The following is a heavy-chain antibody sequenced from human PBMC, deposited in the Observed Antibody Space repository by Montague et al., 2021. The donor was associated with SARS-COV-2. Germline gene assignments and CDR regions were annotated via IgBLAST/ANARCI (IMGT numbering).Heavy chain of an antibody. CDR2: NYYSGXT. V-gene: IGHV4-39*02. CDR1: GGSISSSSYY. CDR3: AREARQWLDRGYFQH. J-gene: IGHJ1*01. Sequence: SETLSLTCTVSGGSISSSSYYWGWIRQPPGKGLEWIGSNYYSGXTXYXXXXKXRVTISVDTSKNQFSLKLSSVTAADTAVYYCAREARQWLDRGYFQHWGQGTLVTVSS. D-gene: IGHD6-19*01.